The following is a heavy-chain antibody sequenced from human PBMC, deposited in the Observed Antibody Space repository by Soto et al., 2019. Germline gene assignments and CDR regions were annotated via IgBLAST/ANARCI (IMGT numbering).Heavy chain of an antibody. J-gene: IGHJ4*02. Sequence: GSLRLSCAASGXTVSSYWMSWVRQAPGKGVEWVANIKQEGSEKYYVDSVKGRFTISRDNAKNSLYLQMNSLRAEDTAVYYCARGHPPYYYDSSGYYYPGYWGQGTLGTVSS. V-gene: IGHV3-7*01. CDR1: GXTVSSYW. CDR2: IKQEGSEK. CDR3: ARGHPPYYYDSSGYYYPGY. D-gene: IGHD3-22*01.